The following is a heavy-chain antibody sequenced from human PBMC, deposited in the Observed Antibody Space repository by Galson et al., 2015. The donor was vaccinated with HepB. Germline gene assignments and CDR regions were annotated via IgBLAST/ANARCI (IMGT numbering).Heavy chain of an antibody. CDR3: ASDRLELAASSLDV. CDR1: GGTFSRYT. D-gene: IGHD1-7*01. J-gene: IGHJ6*01. V-gene: IGHV1-69*02. CDR2: IIPIIGMT. Sequence: SVKVSCKASGGTFSRYTITWVRQAPGQGLEWMGRIIPIIGMTNYAQKFQDRVTFTADKTTNIAYMALTSLKSDDTAIYYCASDRLELAASSLDVWGQGTTVTVSS.